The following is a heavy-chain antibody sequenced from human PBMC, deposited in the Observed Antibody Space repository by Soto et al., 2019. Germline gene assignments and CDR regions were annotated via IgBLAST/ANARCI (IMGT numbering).Heavy chain of an antibody. CDR3: TTVSSFIAQTYYYYYYYMDV. D-gene: IGHD6-13*01. CDR2: IIPILGIA. CDR1: GGTFSSYT. Sequence: VASVKVSCKASGGTFSSYTISWVRQAPGQGLEWMGRIIPILGIANYAAPVKGRFTISRDDSKNTLYLQMNSLKTEDTAVYYCTTVSSFIAQTYYYYYYYMDVWGKGTTVTVSS. J-gene: IGHJ6*03. V-gene: IGHV1-69*16.